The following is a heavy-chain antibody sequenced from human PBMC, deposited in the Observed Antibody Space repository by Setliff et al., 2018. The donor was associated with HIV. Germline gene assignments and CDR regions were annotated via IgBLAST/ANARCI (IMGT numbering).Heavy chain of an antibody. CDR3: AKLTRLKASFPTDYLDP. D-gene: IGHD4-17*01. V-gene: IGHV3-66*02. CDR2: LYPGGSA. J-gene: IGHJ5*02. Sequence: RLSCTASRLTLSSNYMTWVRQSPGKGLEWVSTLYPGGSAYYADSIKGRFTISRENAKNTLYLQMNSLRTEDTAVYFCAKLTRLKASFPTDYLDPWGQGILVTVSS. CDR1: RLTLSSNY.